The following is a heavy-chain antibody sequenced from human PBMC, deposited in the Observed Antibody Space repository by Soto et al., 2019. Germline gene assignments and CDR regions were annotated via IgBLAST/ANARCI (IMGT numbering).Heavy chain of an antibody. CDR2: INPNSGGT. CDR1: GYTFTGYY. D-gene: IGHD6-6*01. V-gene: IGHV1-2*02. CDR3: ARRPSSSLGSLDY. Sequence: QVQLVQSGAEVKKPGASVKVSCKASGYTFTGYYMHWVRQAPGQGLEWLGWINPNSGGTNYAQKFQRRVTMTRVTSISTAYMELSRLRSDDTAVYYCARRPSSSLGSLDYWGQGPLVTVSS. J-gene: IGHJ4*02.